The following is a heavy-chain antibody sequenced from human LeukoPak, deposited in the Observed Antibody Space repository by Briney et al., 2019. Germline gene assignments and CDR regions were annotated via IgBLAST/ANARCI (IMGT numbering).Heavy chain of an antibody. J-gene: IGHJ5*02. CDR1: GGSISSYY. CDR3: ARDHGYSNYGRDWFDP. CDR2: IYYSGST. D-gene: IGHD4-11*01. Sequence: PSETLSLTCTVSGGSISSYYWSWIRQPPGKGLEWIGYIYYSGSTNYNPSLKSRVTISVDTSKNQFSLKLSSVTAADTAVYYCARDHGYSNYGRDWFDPWGQETLVTVSS. V-gene: IGHV4-59*01.